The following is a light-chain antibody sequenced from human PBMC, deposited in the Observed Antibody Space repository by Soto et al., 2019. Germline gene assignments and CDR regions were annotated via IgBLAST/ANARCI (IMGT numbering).Light chain of an antibody. CDR3: CSYAGSYTFVV. CDR2: DVS. Sequence: QSALTQPRSVSGSPGQSVTISCTGTSSDVGGYNYVSWYRQHPGKVPKLMIYDVSKRPSGVPDRFSGSKSGNTASLTISGLQAEDEADYYCCSYAGSYTFVVFGGGTKLTVL. J-gene: IGLJ2*01. V-gene: IGLV2-11*01. CDR1: SSDVGGYNY.